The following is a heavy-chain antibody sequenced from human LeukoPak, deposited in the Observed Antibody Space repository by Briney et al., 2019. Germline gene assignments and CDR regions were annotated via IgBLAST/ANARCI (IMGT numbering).Heavy chain of an antibody. V-gene: IGHV1-18*01. CDR1: GYTFNKYG. CDR3: ARDGSSVAAAGTDYYYGMDV. D-gene: IGHD6-13*01. Sequence: GASVKVSCKASGYTFNKYGISWVRQAPGQGLEWMGWISAYNGDTNYAQKFQGRVTMTTDTSTSTAYMELRSLRSDDTAVYYCARDGSSVAAAGTDYYYGMDVWGQGTTVTVSS. J-gene: IGHJ6*02. CDR2: ISAYNGDT.